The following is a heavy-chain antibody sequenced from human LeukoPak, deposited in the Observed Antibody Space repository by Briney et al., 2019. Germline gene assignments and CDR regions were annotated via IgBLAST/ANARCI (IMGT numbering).Heavy chain of an antibody. CDR1: GFTFSRYS. Sequence: PGGSLRLSCAASGFTFSRYSMNWVRQPPGKGLEWVSYISSSSSTRYYADSVKGRFTVSRDNAKNSLYLQMNSLRAEDTAVYYCAREGDYWGQGTLVTVSS. J-gene: IGHJ4*02. CDR3: AREGDY. V-gene: IGHV3-48*01. CDR2: ISSSSSTR.